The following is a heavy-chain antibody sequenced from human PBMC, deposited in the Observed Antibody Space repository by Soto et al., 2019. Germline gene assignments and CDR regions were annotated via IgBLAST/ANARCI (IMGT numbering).Heavy chain of an antibody. D-gene: IGHD3-10*01. J-gene: IGHJ4*02. CDR2: INQAGSEK. V-gene: IGHV3-7*01. CDR3: ARANYYGSPGDFDY. Sequence: PGGSLRLSCEASAFTFSNYWMSWVRQAPGKGLEWVANINQAGSEKYYVDSVKGRFTISRDNAESSLYLQMNSLRAEDTAVYYCARANYYGSPGDFDYWGQGTLVTVSS. CDR1: AFTFSNYW.